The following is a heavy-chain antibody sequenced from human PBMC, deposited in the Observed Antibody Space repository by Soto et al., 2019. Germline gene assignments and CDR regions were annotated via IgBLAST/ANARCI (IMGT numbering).Heavy chain of an antibody. D-gene: IGHD1-26*01. CDR3: ARDRGSYALDY. CDR2: ISAYNGNT. Sequence: QVQLVQSGAEVKKPGASVKVSCKASGYTFTSYGITWVRQAPGQGLEWMGWISAYNGNTNYAQKLQGRVTMTTDTSTGTAYVELRSLRSDDTAVYYCARDRGSYALDYWGQGTLVTVSS. CDR1: GYTFTSYG. J-gene: IGHJ4*02. V-gene: IGHV1-18*01.